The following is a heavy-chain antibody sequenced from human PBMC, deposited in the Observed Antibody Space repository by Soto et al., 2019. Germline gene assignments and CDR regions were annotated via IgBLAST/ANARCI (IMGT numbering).Heavy chain of an antibody. CDR3: ATRRGAGGHFDS. D-gene: IGHD2-15*01. J-gene: IGHJ4*02. V-gene: IGHV3-23*01. CDR1: GFTFSSYA. Sequence: DVQLLESGGGLVQPEGSLRLSCAASGFTFSSYAMGWVRQGPGKGLEWVAVVSIGGSTHYADSVRGRFTISRDNSKNTLSLQMNSLTAEDTAVYFCATRRGAGGHFDSLGQGALVIVSS. CDR2: VSIGGST.